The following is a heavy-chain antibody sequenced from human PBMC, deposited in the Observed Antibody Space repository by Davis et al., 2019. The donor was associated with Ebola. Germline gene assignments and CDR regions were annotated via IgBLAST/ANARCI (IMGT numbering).Heavy chain of an antibody. D-gene: IGHD4-17*01. J-gene: IGHJ4*02. CDR1: GGTFTNYA. CDR3: AGDYYSDH. CDR2: IIPVVDTK. V-gene: IGHV1-69*04. Sequence: AASVKVSCKTSGGTFTNYAVNWVRQAPGQGLEWLGRIIPVVDTKDYAQKFQGRVTLTADKATNTAYMELRSLRSDDTAVYYCAGDYYSDHWGQGSRVTVSS.